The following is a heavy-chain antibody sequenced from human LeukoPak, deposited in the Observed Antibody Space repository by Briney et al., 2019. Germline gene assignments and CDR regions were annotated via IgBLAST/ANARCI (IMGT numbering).Heavy chain of an antibody. J-gene: IGHJ6*02. Sequence: SETLSLTCTVSGGSISSYHWSWIRQPPGKGLEWIGYIYYSGSTNYNPSLKSRVTISVDTSKNQFSLKLSSVTAADTAVYYCARERAFGYGGYDDYYYYGMDVWGQGTTVTVSS. V-gene: IGHV4-59*01. CDR1: GGSISSYH. D-gene: IGHD5-12*01. CDR3: ARERAFGYGGYDDYYYYGMDV. CDR2: IYYSGST.